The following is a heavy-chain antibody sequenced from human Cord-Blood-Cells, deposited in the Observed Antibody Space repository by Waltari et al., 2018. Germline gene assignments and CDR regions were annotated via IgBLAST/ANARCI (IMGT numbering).Heavy chain of an antibody. CDR3: ARVAAAGPDY. J-gene: IGHJ4*02. CDR2: ISSDGSST. D-gene: IGHD6-13*01. Sequence: VQLVESGGGLVQPGGSLRLSSAASGFTFSSDWIHWVRQAPGKGLVWVSRISSDGSSTSYADSVKGRFTISRDNAKNTLYLQRNSLRAEDTAVYYCARVAAAGPDYWGQGTLVSVSS. CDR1: GFTFSSDW. V-gene: IGHV3-74*01.